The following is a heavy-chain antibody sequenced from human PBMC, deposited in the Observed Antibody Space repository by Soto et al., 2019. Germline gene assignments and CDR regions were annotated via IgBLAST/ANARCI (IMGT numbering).Heavy chain of an antibody. V-gene: IGHV1-69*01. J-gene: IGHJ4*02. CDR2: IIPIVGIP. CDR1: GGTFRNYP. CDR3: ARVLEFRDGYISHFDF. D-gene: IGHD1-1*01. Sequence: QVQLVQSGAEVKKPGSSVKVSCKASGGTFRNYPFSWVRQAPGQGLEWMGGIIPIVGIPNYAQKFQGRVTITADESPTTVHMELSSLGSVDTAVYYCARVLEFRDGYISHFDFWGQGPLVTVSS.